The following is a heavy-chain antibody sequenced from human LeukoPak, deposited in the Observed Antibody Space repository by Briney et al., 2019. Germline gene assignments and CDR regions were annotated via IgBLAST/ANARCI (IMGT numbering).Heavy chain of an antibody. CDR2: ISSSSSTI. CDR1: GFTFSSYS. Sequence: PGGSLRLSCAASGFTFSSYSMNWVRQAPGKGLEWVSYISSSSSTIYYADSVKGRFTISRDNAKNSLYLQMNSLRAEDTAVYYCAREAGAGSLGLGEYLFGGKGKMVTVFS. V-gene: IGHV3-48*04. D-gene: IGHD3-10*01. CDR3: AREAGAGSLGLGEYLF. J-gene: IGHJ3*01.